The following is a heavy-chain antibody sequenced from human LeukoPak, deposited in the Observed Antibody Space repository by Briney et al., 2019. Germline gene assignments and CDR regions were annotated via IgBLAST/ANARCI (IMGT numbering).Heavy chain of an antibody. CDR2: ISTYNGNT. CDR3: ARVVVENDSSGYYYGY. V-gene: IGHV1-18*01. CDR1: GYTFNSYD. J-gene: IGHJ4*02. D-gene: IGHD3-22*01. Sequence: ASVKVSCKASGYTFNSYDISWVRQAPGQGLEWMAWISTYNGNTNYALKVQGRATMTTDTSTSTAYMELRSLRSDDTAVYYCARVVVENDSSGYYYGYWGQGTLVTVSS.